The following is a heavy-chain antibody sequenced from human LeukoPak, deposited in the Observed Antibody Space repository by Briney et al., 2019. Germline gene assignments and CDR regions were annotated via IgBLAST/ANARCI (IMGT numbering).Heavy chain of an antibody. CDR3: AREGVGGYSQAFDY. V-gene: IGHV3-21*06. D-gene: IGHD5-18*01. CDR2: IYYSSRNI. J-gene: IGHJ4*02. CDR1: GFSFNYYA. Sequence: GGSLRLSCAASGFSFNYYAMNWVRQAPGKGLEWVSSIYYSSRNIYYADSVKGRFTISRDNAKNSLYLQMNSLRAEDSALYYCAREGVGGYSQAFDYWGQGTLVTVSS.